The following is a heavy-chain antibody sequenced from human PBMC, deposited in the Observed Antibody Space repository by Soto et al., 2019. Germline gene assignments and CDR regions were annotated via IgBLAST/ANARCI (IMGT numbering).Heavy chain of an antibody. CDR1: GGSFSGYY. V-gene: IGHV4-34*01. Sequence: SETSLTCAVYGGSFSGYYWSWIRQPPGKGLEWIGEINHSGSTNYNPSLKSRVTISVDTSKNQFSLKLSSVTAADTAVYYCARGGYGDRLDSLYYMDVWGKGTTVTVSS. CDR2: INHSGST. D-gene: IGHD4-17*01. CDR3: ARGGYGDRLDSLYYMDV. J-gene: IGHJ6*03.